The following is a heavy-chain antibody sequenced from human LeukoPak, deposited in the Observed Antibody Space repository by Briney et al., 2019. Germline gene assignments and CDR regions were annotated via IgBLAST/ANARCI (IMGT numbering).Heavy chain of an antibody. Sequence: PGRSLRLSCAASGFTFSSHMMHWVRQAPAKGLEWVAVISYDGRKKYYGDSVKGRFTISRDNSKNTLYLQMNSLRAEDTAVYYCARELGYCGGDCHHDYWGQGTLVTVSS. CDR1: GFTFSSHM. V-gene: IGHV3-30*03. CDR2: ISYDGRKK. J-gene: IGHJ4*02. CDR3: ARELGYCGGDCHHDY. D-gene: IGHD2-21*02.